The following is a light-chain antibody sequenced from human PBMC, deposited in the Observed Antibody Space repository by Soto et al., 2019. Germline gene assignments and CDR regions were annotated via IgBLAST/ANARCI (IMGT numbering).Light chain of an antibody. CDR2: GAS. CDR3: QQYNDWPPMYT. Sequence: EIVMTLSPATLSVSPGERATLSCRASQSVSSNLAWYQQKPGQAPRLLFYGASTRATGIPARFSGSGSGTDFALTISSLQSEDFAVYYCQQYNDWPPMYTFGQGTKLEIK. V-gene: IGKV3-15*01. J-gene: IGKJ2*01. CDR1: QSVSSN.